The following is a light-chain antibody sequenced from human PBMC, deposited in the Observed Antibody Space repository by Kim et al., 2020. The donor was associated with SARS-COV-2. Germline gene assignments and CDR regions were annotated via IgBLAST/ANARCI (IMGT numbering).Light chain of an antibody. CDR3: QQTYSSLTVT. J-gene: IGKJ5*01. V-gene: IGKV1-39*01. Sequence: SVGDSVTITCQASQSVGTYLNWYQHKPGKAPNLLIYSASTLQSGVPSRFSGGGSGTEFTLTISSLQREDFATYYCQQTYSSLTVTFGQGTRLEIK. CDR1: QSVGTY. CDR2: SAS.